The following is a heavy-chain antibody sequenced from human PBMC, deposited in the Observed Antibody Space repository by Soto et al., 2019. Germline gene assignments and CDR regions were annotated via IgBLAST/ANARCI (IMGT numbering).Heavy chain of an antibody. CDR3: ARDGLSSSWYQPYYYGMDV. Sequence: QVQLVESGGGVVQPGRSLRLSCAASGFTFSSYGMHWVRQAPGKGLEWVAVIWYDGSNKYYADSVKGRFTISRDNSKNTLYLQMNSLRAEDTAVYYCARDGLSSSWYQPYYYGMDVWGQGTTVTVSS. V-gene: IGHV3-33*01. J-gene: IGHJ6*02. CDR1: GFTFSSYG. D-gene: IGHD6-13*01. CDR2: IWYDGSNK.